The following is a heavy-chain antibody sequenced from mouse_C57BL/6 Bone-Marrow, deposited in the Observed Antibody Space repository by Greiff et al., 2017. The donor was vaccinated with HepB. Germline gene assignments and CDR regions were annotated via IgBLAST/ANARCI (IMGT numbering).Heavy chain of an antibody. V-gene: IGHV1-39*01. CDR2: VNPNYGTT. J-gene: IGHJ4*01. CDR3: AIYYGYDGYAMDY. CDR1: GYSFTDYN. Sequence: VQLKESGPELVKPGASVKISCKASGYSFTDYNMNWVNQSNGKSLEWIGVVNPNYGTTSYNQKFKGKATLTVDQSSSTAYMQLNSLTSEDSAVYYCAIYYGYDGYAMDYWGQGTSVTVSS. D-gene: IGHD2-2*01.